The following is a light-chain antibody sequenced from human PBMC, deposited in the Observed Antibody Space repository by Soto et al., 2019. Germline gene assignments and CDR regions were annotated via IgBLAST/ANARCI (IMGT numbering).Light chain of an antibody. V-gene: IGKV3-20*01. CDR1: QSVSSSY. J-gene: IGKJ1*01. Sequence: EIVLTQSPGTLSLSPGERATLSCRASQSVSSSYFAWYQQKPGQAPRLLIYGASSRATGIPDRFSGSGSGTDFTLTISRLEPEDSAVYYCQQYGSSRTFGQGTKVEIK. CDR3: QQYGSSRT. CDR2: GAS.